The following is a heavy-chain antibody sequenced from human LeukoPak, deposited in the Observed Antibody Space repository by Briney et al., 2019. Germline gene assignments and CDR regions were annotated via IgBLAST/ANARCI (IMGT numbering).Heavy chain of an antibody. CDR1: GLTVSSNY. CDR2: IATGGST. V-gene: IGHV3-53*05. D-gene: IGHD6-19*01. CDR3: ASGPGLAMTKGYLDY. Sequence: GRCLRLSCAASGLTVSSNYMSWGSQAPGEGLEWGSLIATGGSTYYADSVNGRFTISSDTSNTTLYLEVNSLRADDTAVYYCASGPGLAMTKGYLDYCGQGTLVTVSS. J-gene: IGHJ4*02.